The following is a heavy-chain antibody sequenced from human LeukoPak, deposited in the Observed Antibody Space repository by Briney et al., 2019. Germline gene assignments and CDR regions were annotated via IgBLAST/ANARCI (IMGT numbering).Heavy chain of an antibody. Sequence: GGSLRLSCAASGLAFSAYKMHWVRQAPRKGLVWVSRISTDGYTTDYADFVQGRFTASSDNTKNTWSLEMNSLRAEDTAVYYCVVGGSPGYWGQGTLVTVSS. CDR2: ISTDGYTT. D-gene: IGHD2-15*01. CDR3: VVGGSPGY. CDR1: GLAFSAYK. J-gene: IGHJ4*02. V-gene: IGHV3-74*01.